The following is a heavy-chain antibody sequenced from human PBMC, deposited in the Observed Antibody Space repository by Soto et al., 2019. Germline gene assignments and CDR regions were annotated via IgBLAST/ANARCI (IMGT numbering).Heavy chain of an antibody. V-gene: IGHV3-13*05. J-gene: IGHJ6*02. CDR2: ISAAGDP. CDR1: GFTFRNYD. Sequence: EVQLVESGGGLVQPGGSLRLSCEASGFTFRNYDMHWVRQGTGKGLEWVSGISAAGDPDYADSVEGRFTISRENAQNSFFLQTNSLRVSDTAVYYSPRTDRDFYGLDVWGPGTTVIVSS. CDR3: PRTDRDFYGLDV.